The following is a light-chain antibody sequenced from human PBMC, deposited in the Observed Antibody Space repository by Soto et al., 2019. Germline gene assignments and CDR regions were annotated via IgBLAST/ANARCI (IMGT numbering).Light chain of an antibody. J-gene: IGKJ2*01. V-gene: IGKV3-20*01. Sequence: EIVLTQSPGTLSLSPGERATLSCRASQSVSSSYLAWYQQKPGQAPRLLIYGASSRATGIPDRFSGSGSGTDFTLTISRLEPEDFAVYYCQQPGAFGQGTQLEIK. CDR2: GAS. CDR1: QSVSSSY. CDR3: QQPGA.